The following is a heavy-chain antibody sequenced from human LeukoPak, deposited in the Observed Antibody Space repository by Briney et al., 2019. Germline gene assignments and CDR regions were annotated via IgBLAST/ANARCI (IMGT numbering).Heavy chain of an antibody. V-gene: IGHV4-59*01. CDR3: ARAVVVASWFDP. CDR2: IYSSGST. CDR1: GGSISGYY. Sequence: PSETLSLTCTVSGGSISGYYWSWIRQPPGKGLEWIGYIYSSGSTSYNPSLKSRVTISVDTSKNQFSLKLSSVTAADTAFYYCARAVVVASWFDPWGQGTLVTVSS. J-gene: IGHJ5*02. D-gene: IGHD2-15*01.